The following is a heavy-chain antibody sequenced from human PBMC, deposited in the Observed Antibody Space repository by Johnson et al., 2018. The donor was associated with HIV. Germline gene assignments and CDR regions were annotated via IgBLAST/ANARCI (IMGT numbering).Heavy chain of an antibody. CDR3: AKSDYPGIAVAGSAYDDAFDI. CDR1: GFTFDDYG. Sequence: VQLVESGGGVVQPGRSLRLSCAASGFTFDDYGMSWVRQAPGKGLEWVSGINWNGGSTGYADSVKGRFTISRDNAKNSLYLQMNSLRAEDTAVYYCAKSDYPGIAVAGSAYDDAFDIWGQGTMVTVSS. V-gene: IGHV3-20*04. D-gene: IGHD6-19*01. J-gene: IGHJ3*02. CDR2: INWNGGST.